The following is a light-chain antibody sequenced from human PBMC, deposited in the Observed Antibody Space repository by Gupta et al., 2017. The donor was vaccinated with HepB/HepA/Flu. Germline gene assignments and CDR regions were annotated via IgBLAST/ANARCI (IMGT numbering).Light chain of an antibody. CDR3: HVWDSSDVV. J-gene: IGLJ2*01. CDR1: TIGSKS. Sequence: SSVLTQPPSVSVAPGKTARMTCGGNTIGSKSVHWYQQKSGQAPVLVVYDDNVRPAGIPERFSGSNSGNTATLTISRVEAGDEDDYYCHVWDSSDVVFGGGTKLTVL. CDR2: DDN. V-gene: IGLV3-21*03.